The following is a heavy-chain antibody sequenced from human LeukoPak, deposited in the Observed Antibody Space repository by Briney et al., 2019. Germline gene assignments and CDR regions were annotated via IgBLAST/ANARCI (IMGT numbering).Heavy chain of an antibody. D-gene: IGHD5-18*01. Sequence: GASVKVSCKASGGTFSSYAISWVRQAPGQGLEWMGGTIPIFGTANYAQKFQGRDTITTDESTSTAYMELSSLRSEDTAVYYCARALMRGTAMAPYNWFDPWGQGTLVTVSS. CDR2: TIPIFGTA. CDR1: GGTFSSYA. J-gene: IGHJ5*02. CDR3: ARALMRGTAMAPYNWFDP. V-gene: IGHV1-69*05.